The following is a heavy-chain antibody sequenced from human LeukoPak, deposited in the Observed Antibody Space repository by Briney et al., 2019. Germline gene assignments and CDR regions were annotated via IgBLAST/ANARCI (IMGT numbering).Heavy chain of an antibody. J-gene: IGHJ4*02. CDR2: IIPIFGTA. CDR1: GSTFSSYA. Sequence: SVKVSCKASGSTFSSYAISWVRQAPGQGLEWMGGIIPIFGTANYAQKFQGRVTITADESTSTAYMELSSLRSEDTAVYYCASTNGGIAAGFDYWGQGTLVTVSS. D-gene: IGHD2-21*01. CDR3: ASTNGGIAAGFDY. V-gene: IGHV1-69*13.